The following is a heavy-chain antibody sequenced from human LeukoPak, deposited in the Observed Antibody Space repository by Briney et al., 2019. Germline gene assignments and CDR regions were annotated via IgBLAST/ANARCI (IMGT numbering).Heavy chain of an antibody. J-gene: IGHJ4*02. CDR3: ARVPKSATSYFDY. Sequence: GGSLRLSCAASGFTFSSYSMNWVRQAPGKGLEWVSSISSSSSSYIYYADSVKGRFTISRDNAKNSLYLQMNSLRAEDTAVYYCARVPKSATSYFDYWGQGTLVTVSS. V-gene: IGHV3-21*01. D-gene: IGHD5-12*01. CDR1: GFTFSSYS. CDR2: ISSSSSSYI.